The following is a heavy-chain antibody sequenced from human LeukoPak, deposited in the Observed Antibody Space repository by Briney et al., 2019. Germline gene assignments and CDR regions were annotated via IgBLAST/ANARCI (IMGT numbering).Heavy chain of an antibody. CDR3: ARDYGDEDGDP. J-gene: IGHJ5*02. V-gene: IGHV1-69*06. Sequence: EASVKVSCKASGGTFSSYAISWVRQAPGQGLEWMGGIIPIFGKANYAQKFQGRVTITADKSTSTAYMELSSLRSEDTAMYYCARDYGDEDGDPWGQGTLVTVSS. D-gene: IGHD4-17*01. CDR2: IIPIFGKA. CDR1: GGTFSSYA.